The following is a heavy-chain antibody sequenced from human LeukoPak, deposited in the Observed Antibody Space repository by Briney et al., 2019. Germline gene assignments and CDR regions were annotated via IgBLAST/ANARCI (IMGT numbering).Heavy chain of an antibody. D-gene: IGHD2/OR15-2a*01. Sequence: SETLSLTCIVSGASITSYYWSWLRQPPGKGLEWIGYIYYTGSTDYNPSLKSRVTMSLDTSKSQFSLKLHSVTAADTAVYYCAKEGGARLFDAFEIWGQGTMVTVSS. CDR2: IYYTGST. V-gene: IGHV4-59*01. J-gene: IGHJ3*02. CDR3: AKEGGARLFDAFEI. CDR1: GASITSYY.